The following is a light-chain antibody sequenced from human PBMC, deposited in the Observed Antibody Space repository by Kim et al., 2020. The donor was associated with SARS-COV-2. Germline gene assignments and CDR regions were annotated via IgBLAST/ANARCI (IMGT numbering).Light chain of an antibody. J-gene: IGLJ3*02. CDR2: DNY. CDR1: NSNIGSNY. Sequence: QSVLTQPPSVSAAPGQKVTISCSGSNSNIGSNYVSWYQQLPGTAPKLLIYDNYKRPSGIPDRFSGSKSGTSATLGITGLQTGDEADYYCGTWDSSLSVGVFGGGTQLTVL. V-gene: IGLV1-51*01. CDR3: GTWDSSLSVGV.